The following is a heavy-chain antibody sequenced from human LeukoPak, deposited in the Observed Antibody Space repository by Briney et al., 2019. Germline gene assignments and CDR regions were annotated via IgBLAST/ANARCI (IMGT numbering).Heavy chain of an antibody. V-gene: IGHV3-30*02. Sequence: PGGSLRLSCAAPGFTFSDFGMHWVSQAPGKGLEWVAFIRNDGSNDYYPDSVKGRFTISRDNSRPTLYLQMHSLRIEDTAVYYCVKGGSSSHNWFDPWGQGILVTVSS. CDR1: GFTFSDFG. D-gene: IGHD6-13*01. J-gene: IGHJ5*02. CDR3: VKGGSSSHNWFDP. CDR2: IRNDGSND.